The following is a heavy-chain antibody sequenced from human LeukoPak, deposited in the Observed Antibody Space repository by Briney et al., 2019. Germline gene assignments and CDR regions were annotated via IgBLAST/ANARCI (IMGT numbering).Heavy chain of an antibody. Sequence: PGRSLRLSCAASGFTFDDYAMHWVRQAPGKGLEWVSGISWDSSSIGYADSVKGRFTISRDNAKNSLYLQMNSLRPEDMALYYCAKGGTHDYYYYYMDVWGKGTTVTVSS. J-gene: IGHJ6*03. V-gene: IGHV3-9*03. CDR3: AKGGTHDYYYYYMDV. D-gene: IGHD1-1*01. CDR1: GFTFDDYA. CDR2: ISWDSSSI.